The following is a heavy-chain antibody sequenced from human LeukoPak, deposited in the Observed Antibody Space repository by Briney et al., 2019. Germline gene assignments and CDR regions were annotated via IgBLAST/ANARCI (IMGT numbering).Heavy chain of an antibody. CDR1: GVSITNNHY. V-gene: IGHV4-4*02. CDR2: IFHSGIA. D-gene: IGHD3-10*01. CDR3: AGGGEAWELLGY. J-gene: IGHJ4*02. Sequence: SETLSLTCAVSGVSITNNHYWTWVRQPPGQGLEWIADIFHSGIANYNPSLKSRVTMSMDKSMNQFSLTLTSVTAADTAVYYCAGGGEAWELLGYWGQGTLVTVSS.